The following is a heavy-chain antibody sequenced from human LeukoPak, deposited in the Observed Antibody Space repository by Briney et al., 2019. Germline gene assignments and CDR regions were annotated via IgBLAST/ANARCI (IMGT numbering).Heavy chain of an antibody. V-gene: IGHV3-21*01. Sequence: GGSLRLSCAASGFTFSSYGMSWVRQAPGKGLEWVSSISSSSSYIYYADSVKGRFTISRDNAKNSLYLQMNSLRAEDTAVYYCAMEGNHGDSIDYWGQGTLVTVSS. D-gene: IGHD4-17*01. CDR3: AMEGNHGDSIDY. CDR1: GFTFSSYG. J-gene: IGHJ4*02. CDR2: ISSSSSYI.